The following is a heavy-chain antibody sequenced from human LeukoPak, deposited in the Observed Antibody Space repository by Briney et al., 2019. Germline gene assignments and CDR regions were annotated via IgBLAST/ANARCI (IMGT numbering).Heavy chain of an antibody. Sequence: GASVKVSCKASGYTFTGYYMHWVRQAPGQGLEWMGGIIPIFGTANYAQKFQGRVTITADESTSTAYMELSSLRSEDTAVYYCAREAYCGGDCSKLGYWGQGTLVTVSS. D-gene: IGHD2-21*01. J-gene: IGHJ4*02. CDR1: GYTFTGYY. CDR2: IIPIFGTA. CDR3: AREAYCGGDCSKLGY. V-gene: IGHV1-69*13.